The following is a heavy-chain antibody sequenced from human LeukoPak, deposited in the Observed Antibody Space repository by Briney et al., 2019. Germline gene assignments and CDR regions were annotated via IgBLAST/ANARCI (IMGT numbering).Heavy chain of an antibody. V-gene: IGHV1-2*02. Sequence: GASVKVSCKASGYTFTCYYMHWVRQAPGQGLEGMGWINPNSGGTNYAQKFQGRVTMTRDTSISTAYMELSRLRSDDTAVYYCAHSPREYSGYDLLDPWGQGTLVTVSS. J-gene: IGHJ5*02. CDR2: INPNSGGT. CDR1: GYTFTCYY. D-gene: IGHD5-12*01. CDR3: AHSPREYSGYDLLDP.